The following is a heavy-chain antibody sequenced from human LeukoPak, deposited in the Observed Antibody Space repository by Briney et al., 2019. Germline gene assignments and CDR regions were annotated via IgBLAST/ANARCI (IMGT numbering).Heavy chain of an antibody. CDR2: IRSKAYGGTT. CDR3: TKYSSTWYGPGY. CDR1: GFTFSTYA. V-gene: IGHV3-49*04. J-gene: IGHJ4*02. D-gene: IGHD6-13*01. Sequence: SGGSLRLSCVASGFTFSTYAIHWVRQAPGKGLEWVGCIRSKAYGGTTEYAASVKGRFTVSRDDSKNIAYLQMSSLKTEDTAVYYCTKYSSTWYGPGYWGQGTLVTVSS.